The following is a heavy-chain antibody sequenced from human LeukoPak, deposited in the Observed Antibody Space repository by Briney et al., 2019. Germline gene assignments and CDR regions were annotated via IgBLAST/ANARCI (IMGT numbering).Heavy chain of an antibody. CDR3: ARITPSGWSDY. J-gene: IGHJ4*02. CDR2: IYYSGST. Sequence: PLETLSPTCTVSGGSMNNYYWSWIRQPPGKALEWIGYIYYSGSTNYNPSLKSRVTMSVDTSKNHFSLKLSSVTAADTAVYHCARITPSGWSDYWGQGTLVTVSS. CDR1: GGSMNNYY. V-gene: IGHV4-59*01. D-gene: IGHD6-19*01.